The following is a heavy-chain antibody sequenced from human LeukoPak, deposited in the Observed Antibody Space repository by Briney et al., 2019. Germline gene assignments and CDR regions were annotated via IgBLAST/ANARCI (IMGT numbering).Heavy chain of an antibody. J-gene: IGHJ4*02. CDR1: GGSISSYY. V-gene: IGHV4-4*07. CDR3: ARGVSYYYDSSGYYYHPPYFDY. D-gene: IGHD3-22*01. Sequence: SETLSLTCTVSGGSISSYYWSWIRQPAGKGLEWIGRIYTSGSTNYNPSLKSRVTMPVDTSKNQFSLKLSSVTAADTAVYYCARGVSYYYDSSGYYYHPPYFDYWGQGTLVTVSS. CDR2: IYTSGST.